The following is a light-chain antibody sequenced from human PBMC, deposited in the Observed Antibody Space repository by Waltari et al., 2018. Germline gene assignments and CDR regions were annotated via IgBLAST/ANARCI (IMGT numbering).Light chain of an antibody. J-gene: IGKJ1*01. CDR1: KSVSRT. CDR3: QKYGTLPAT. Sequence: EIVLTQSPGTLCLSHGERATLSGRASKSVSRTLAWYQQKPVQPPRLLIYDASTRATGIPDRFSGSGSGTDFSLTISRLEPEDFAVYYCQKYGTLPATFGQGTKVEIK. V-gene: IGKV3-20*01. CDR2: DAS.